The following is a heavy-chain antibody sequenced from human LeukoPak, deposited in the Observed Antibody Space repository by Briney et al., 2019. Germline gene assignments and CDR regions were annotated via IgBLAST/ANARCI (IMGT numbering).Heavy chain of an antibody. CDR1: GGTFSSYA. J-gene: IGHJ4*02. D-gene: IGHD3-10*01. CDR2: IIPILGMA. CDR3: ARDPGRDYHGSGSYFSY. Sequence: EASVKVSCKASGGTFSSYAISWVRQAPGQGLEWMGRIIPILGMANYAQKFQGRVTITADKSTSTAYMELSSLRSEDTAVYYCARDPGRDYHGSGSYFSYWGQGTLVTVSS. V-gene: IGHV1-69*04.